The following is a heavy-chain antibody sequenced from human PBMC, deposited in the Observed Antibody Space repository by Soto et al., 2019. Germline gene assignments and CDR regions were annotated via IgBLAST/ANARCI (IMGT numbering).Heavy chain of an antibody. CDR1: GGSISSYY. V-gene: IGHV4-59*01. D-gene: IGHD6-19*01. Sequence: QVQLQESGPGLVKPSETLSLTYTVSGGSISSYYWSWIRQPPGKGLEWIGYIYYSGSTNYNPSLKSRVTISVDTSKNQFSLKLSSVTAADTAVYYCARVGTGAVAGRITWGQGTLVTVSS. J-gene: IGHJ4*02. CDR3: ARVGTGAVAGRIT. CDR2: IYYSGST.